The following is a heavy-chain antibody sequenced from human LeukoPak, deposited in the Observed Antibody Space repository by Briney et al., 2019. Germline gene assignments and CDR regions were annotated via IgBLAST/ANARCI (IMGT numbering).Heavy chain of an antibody. CDR2: ISGRGGST. V-gene: IGHV3-23*01. CDR1: GFTFSNYA. D-gene: IGHD5-24*01. CDR3: TRVGYIDEGIDY. J-gene: IGHJ4*02. Sequence: GGSLRLSCAASGFTFSNYAMSWVRQAPGKGLEWVSAISGRGGSTYYADSVKGRFTISRDNSKNTLYLQMNSLRAEDTAIYYCTRVGYIDEGIDYWGQGTLVTVSS.